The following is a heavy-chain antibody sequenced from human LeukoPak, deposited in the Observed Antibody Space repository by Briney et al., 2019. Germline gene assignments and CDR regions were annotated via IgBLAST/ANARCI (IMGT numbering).Heavy chain of an antibody. Sequence: PGGSLRLSCAASGFTFSSYAMHWVRQAPGKGLEWVAVISYDGSNKYYADSVKGRFTISRDNAKNSLYLQMNSLRAEDTAVYYCAREELERFDYWGQGTLVTVSS. CDR3: AREELERFDY. J-gene: IGHJ4*02. CDR2: ISYDGSNK. V-gene: IGHV3-30*04. CDR1: GFTFSSYA. D-gene: IGHD1-1*01.